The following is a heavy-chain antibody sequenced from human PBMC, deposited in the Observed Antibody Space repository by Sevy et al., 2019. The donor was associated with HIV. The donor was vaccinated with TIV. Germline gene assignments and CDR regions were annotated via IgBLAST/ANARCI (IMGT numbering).Heavy chain of an antibody. D-gene: IGHD6-19*01. CDR1: GGTFTTSG. J-gene: IGHJ4*02. CDR2: IIPILGTT. CDR3: ARGGGNGWYYFVY. V-gene: IGHV1-69*13. Sequence: ASVKVSCKASGGTFTTSGISWVRQVPGQGLEWMGGIIPILGTTNYAQRFQYRVTITADESTKTAYMELSSLRSEDTAVYYCARGGGNGWYYFVYWGQATSVTVSS.